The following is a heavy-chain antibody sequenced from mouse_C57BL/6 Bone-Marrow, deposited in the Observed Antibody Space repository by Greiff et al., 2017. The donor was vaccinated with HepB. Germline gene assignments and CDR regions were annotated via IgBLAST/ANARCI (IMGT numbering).Heavy chain of an antibody. D-gene: IGHD2-2*01. CDR1: EYEFPSHD. CDR2: INNDGGST. V-gene: IGHV5-2*01. Sequence: EVHLVESGGGLVQPGESLKLSCESNEYEFPSHDMSWVRKTPEKRLEWVAAINNDGGSTYYPDTMERRFIISRDNTKKPLYLQMSSLRSEDTALYYCARGMVTRGVDYWGQGTTLTVSS. CDR3: ARGMVTRGVDY. J-gene: IGHJ2*01.